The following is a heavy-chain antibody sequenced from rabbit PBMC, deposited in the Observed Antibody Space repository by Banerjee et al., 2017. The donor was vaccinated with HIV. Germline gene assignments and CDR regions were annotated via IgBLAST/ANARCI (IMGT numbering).Heavy chain of an antibody. Sequence: QSLEESGGDLAKPGASLTRTCTASGFTFSSRYYMCWVRQAPGTGLESIACLFPGSSGTTYCANWAKGRFTISETSSTTVTLQMTSLTAADTASYFCARDLGGYYSSGSAGYAYATLNLWGPGTLVTVS. V-gene: IGHV1S40*01. D-gene: IGHD6-1*01. CDR1: GFTFSSRYY. J-gene: IGHJ4*01. CDR2: LFPGSSGTT. CDR3: ARDLGGYYSSGSAGYAYATLNL.